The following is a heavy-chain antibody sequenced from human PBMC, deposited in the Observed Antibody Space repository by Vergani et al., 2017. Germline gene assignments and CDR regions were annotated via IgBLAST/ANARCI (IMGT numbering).Heavy chain of an antibody. V-gene: IGHV4-39*01. Sequence: QVQLQESGPGLVKPSETLSLTCTVSGDSVISTDYHWGWIRQPPVKGLAWIGSMDYSGSTSYNPSLESRISIAFDTPKNQFSLRLTSVTAADTAVYYCASKRGACRAAYCHSYDFWGPGTLVGVSS. D-gene: IGHD2-15*01. CDR3: ASKRGACRAAYCHSYDF. J-gene: IGHJ4*02. CDR2: MDYSGST. CDR1: GDSVISTDYH.